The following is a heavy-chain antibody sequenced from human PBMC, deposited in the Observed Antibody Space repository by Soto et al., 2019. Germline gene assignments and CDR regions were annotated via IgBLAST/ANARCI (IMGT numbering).Heavy chain of an antibody. CDR3: ARTTVYYDSSGYYI. J-gene: IGHJ4*02. D-gene: IGHD3-22*01. CDR2: ISSSSSYT. Sequence: PGGSLRLSCAASGFTFSDYCMSWIRQAPGKGLEWVSYISSSSSYTNYADSVKGRFTISRDNAKNSLYLQMNSLRAEDTAVYYCARTTVYYDSSGYYIWGQGTLVTVSS. V-gene: IGHV3-11*06. CDR1: GFTFSDYC.